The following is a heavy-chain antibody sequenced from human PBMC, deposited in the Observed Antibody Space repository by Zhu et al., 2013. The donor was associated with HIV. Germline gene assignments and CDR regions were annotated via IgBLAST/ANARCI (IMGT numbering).Heavy chain of an antibody. D-gene: IGHD3-3*01. CDR2: INHSGST. CDR3: ARGIRDGYNFWWFDP. V-gene: IGHV4-34*01. J-gene: IGHJ5*02. CDR1: GGSFSGYY. Sequence: VQLQQWGAGLLKPSETLSLTCAVYGGSFSGYYWSWIRQPPGKGLEWIGEINHSGSTNYNPSLKSRVTISVDTSKNQFSLKLSSVTAADTAVYYCARGIRDGYNFWWFDPWGQGTLVTVSS.